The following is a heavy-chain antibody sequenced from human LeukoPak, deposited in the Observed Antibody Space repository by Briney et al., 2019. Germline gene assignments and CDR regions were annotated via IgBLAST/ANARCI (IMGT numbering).Heavy chain of an antibody. J-gene: IGHJ3*02. Sequence: SETLSLTCTVSGGSISSYYWSWIRQPPGKRLEGIGYIYYSGSTNYNPSLKSRVTISVDTSKNQFSLKLSSVTAADTAVYYCARDPPGPMVRGALGAFDIWGQGTMVTVSS. CDR3: ARDPPGPMVRGALGAFDI. D-gene: IGHD3-10*01. V-gene: IGHV4-59*12. CDR1: GGSISSYY. CDR2: IYYSGST.